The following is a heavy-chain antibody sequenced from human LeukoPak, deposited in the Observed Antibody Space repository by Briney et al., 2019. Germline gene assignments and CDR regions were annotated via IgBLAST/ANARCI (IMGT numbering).Heavy chain of an antibody. D-gene: IGHD4-23*01. CDR1: GGSINSYY. CDR3: ARGGKATVVTM. Sequence: SETLSLTCTVSGGSINSYYWSWIRQPAGKGLEWIGRIYSSGSTNYNPSLKSRVSMSVDTSKNQFSLKLTSVTAADPGLYYCARGGKATVVTMWGQGILVTVSS. J-gene: IGHJ4*02. CDR2: IYSSGST. V-gene: IGHV4-4*07.